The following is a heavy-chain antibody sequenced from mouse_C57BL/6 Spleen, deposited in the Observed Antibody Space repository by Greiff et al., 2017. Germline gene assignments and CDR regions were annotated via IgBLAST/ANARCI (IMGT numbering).Heavy chain of an antibody. CDR3: ARGGQLRLHYAMDY. J-gene: IGHJ4*01. CDR1: GYTFTSYW. D-gene: IGHD3-2*02. V-gene: IGHV1-55*01. Sequence: VKLQQPGAELVKPGASVKMSCKASGYTFTSYWITWVKQRPGQGLEWIGDIYPGSGSTNYNEKFKSKATLTVDTSSSTAYMQLSSLTSEDSAVYYCARGGQLRLHYAMDYWGQGTSVTVSS. CDR2: IYPGSGST.